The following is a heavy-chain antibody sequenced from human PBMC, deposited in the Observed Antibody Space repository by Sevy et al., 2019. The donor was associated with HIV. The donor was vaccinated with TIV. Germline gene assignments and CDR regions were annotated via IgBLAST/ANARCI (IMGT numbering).Heavy chain of an antibody. V-gene: IGHV3-21*06. Sequence: GGSLRLSCAASGFTFSSYSMNWVRQAPGKGLEWVSSISSSSSYIYYADSVKGRFTISRDNAKNSLYLQMSRLRAEDMAVYHWVRGGLLCGELGPLDYWGLGTLVTVSS. J-gene: IGHJ4*02. D-gene: IGHD3-10*02. CDR2: ISSSSSYI. CDR3: VRGGLLCGELGPLDY. CDR1: GFTFSSYS.